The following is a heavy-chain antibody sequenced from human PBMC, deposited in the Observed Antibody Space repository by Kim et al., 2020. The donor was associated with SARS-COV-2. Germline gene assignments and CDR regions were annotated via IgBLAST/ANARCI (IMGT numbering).Heavy chain of an antibody. CDR2: MNPNSGNT. CDR1: GYTFTSYD. V-gene: IGHV1-8*01. D-gene: IGHD2-2*01. Sequence: ASVKVSCKASGYTFTSYDINWVRQATGQGLEWMGWMNPNSGNTGYAQKFQGRVTMTRNTSISTAYMELISLRSEDTAVYYCAREKCSSTSCYDYDPWGQGTLVTVSS. CDR3: AREKCSSTSCYDYDP. J-gene: IGHJ5*02.